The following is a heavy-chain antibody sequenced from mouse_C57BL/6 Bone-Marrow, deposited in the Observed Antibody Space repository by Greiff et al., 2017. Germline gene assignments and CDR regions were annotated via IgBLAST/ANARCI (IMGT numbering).Heavy chain of an antibody. D-gene: IGHD1-1*01. CDR2: IAPSDSYT. V-gene: IGHV1-50*01. CDR3: ARCYYGSPWYFDV. J-gene: IGHJ1*03. Sequence: QVQLQQPGAELVKPGASVKLSCKASGYTFTSYWMQWVKQRPGQGLEWIGEIAPSDSYTNYNQKFKGQATLTVDTSSSTAYMQLSSLTSADSAVYYCARCYYGSPWYFDVWGTGTTVTVSS. CDR1: GYTFTSYW.